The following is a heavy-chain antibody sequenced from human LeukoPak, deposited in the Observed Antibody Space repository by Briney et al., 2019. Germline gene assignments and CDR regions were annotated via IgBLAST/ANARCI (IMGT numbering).Heavy chain of an antibody. Sequence: SETLSLTCTDSGGSISSYYWSWIRQPPGKGLEWIGYIYYSGSTNYNPSLKSRVTISVDTSKNQFSLKLSSVTAADTAVYYCARDYRYYDILTGYENWFDPWGQGTLVTVSS. CDR3: ARDYRYYDILTGYENWFDP. CDR1: GGSISSYY. J-gene: IGHJ5*02. CDR2: IYYSGST. D-gene: IGHD3-9*01. V-gene: IGHV4-59*01.